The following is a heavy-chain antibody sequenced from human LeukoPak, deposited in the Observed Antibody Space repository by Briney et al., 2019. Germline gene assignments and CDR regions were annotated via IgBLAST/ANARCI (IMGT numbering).Heavy chain of an antibody. J-gene: IGHJ5*02. CDR2: INPNSGGT. Sequence: ASVKVSCKASGYTFTGYYMHWVRRAPGQGLEWMGWINPNSGGTNYAQKFQGRVTMTRDTSISTAYMELSRLRSDDTAVYYCARIWGSSTSCYDCWFDPWGQGTLVTVSS. CDR3: ARIWGSSTSCYDCWFDP. D-gene: IGHD2-2*01. CDR1: GYTFTGYY. V-gene: IGHV1-2*02.